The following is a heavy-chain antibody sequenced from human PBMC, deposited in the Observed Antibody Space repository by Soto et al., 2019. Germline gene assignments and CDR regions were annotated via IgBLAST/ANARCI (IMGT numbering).Heavy chain of an antibody. V-gene: IGHV4-4*02. J-gene: IGHJ4*02. CDR3: ARGDRAAAGTGGSDY. CDR1: GGSISSSNW. Sequence: SETLSLTCAVSGGSISSSNWWSWVRQPPGKGLEWIGEIYHSGSTNYNPSLKSRVTISVDKSKNQFSLKLSSVTAADTAVYYCARGDRAAAGTGGSDYWGQGTLVTVSS. D-gene: IGHD6-13*01. CDR2: IYHSGST.